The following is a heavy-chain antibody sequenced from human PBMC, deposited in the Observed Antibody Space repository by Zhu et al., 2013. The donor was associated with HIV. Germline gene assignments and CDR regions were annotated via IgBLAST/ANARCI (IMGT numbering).Heavy chain of an antibody. V-gene: IGHV1-69*01. CDR3: ARDVARLSTVTGLFDY. J-gene: IGHJ4*02. D-gene: IGHD4-4*01. CDR1: GGSFRNFG. CDR2: IIPMFPTT. Sequence: QVQLMQSGAEVKKPGSSVRISCRASGGSFRNFGITWVRQAPGQGLQWMGGIIPMFPTTYYEPKFQDRVTITADESTTTAYMELSSLRFEDTAVYYCARDVARLSTVTGLFDYWGQGTLVTVSS.